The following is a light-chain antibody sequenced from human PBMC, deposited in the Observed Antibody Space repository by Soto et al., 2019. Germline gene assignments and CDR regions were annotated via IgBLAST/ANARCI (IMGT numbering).Light chain of an antibody. V-gene: IGKV3-20*01. CDR1: QYVSNNY. CDR2: AAS. CDR3: QQYGSLPLT. J-gene: IGKJ4*01. Sequence: EVVLTQSPGTLSLSPGERATLSCRATQYVSNNYLAWYQQKPGQAPSLLISAASARASGIPDRFSGSGSGRDFTLTSSRLEPEDFAVYFCQQYGSLPLTFGGGARVEIK.